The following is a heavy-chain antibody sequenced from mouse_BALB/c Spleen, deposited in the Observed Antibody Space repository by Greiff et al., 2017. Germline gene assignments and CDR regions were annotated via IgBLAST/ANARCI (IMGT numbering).Heavy chain of an antibody. D-gene: IGHD2-10*02. CDR3: ARQGYGNYPYYFDY. CDR2: ISSGGSYT. CDR1: GFTFSSFG. Sequence: EVQLVESGGGLVQPGGSRRLSCAASGFTFSSFGMHWVRQTPEKRLEWVATISSGGSYTYYPDSVKGRFTISRDNAKNTLYLQMSSLRSEDTAMYYCARQGYGNYPYYFDYWGQGTTLTVSS. J-gene: IGHJ2*01. V-gene: IGHV5-9-3*01.